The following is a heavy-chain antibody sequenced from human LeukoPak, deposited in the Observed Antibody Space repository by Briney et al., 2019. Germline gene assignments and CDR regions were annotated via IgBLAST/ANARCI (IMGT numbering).Heavy chain of an antibody. CDR1: GFPFGDYA. V-gene: IGHV3-49*04. CDR3: TRDIYDVPYIGY. D-gene: IGHD5/OR15-5a*01. J-gene: IGHJ4*02. CDR2: IRSKAYGGTT. Sequence: PGGSLRLSCTASGFPFGDYAMSWVRQAPGKGLEWVGFIRSKAYGGTTEYAASVKGGFTISRDDSKSIAYLQMNSLKTEDTAVYYCTRDIYDVPYIGYWGQGTLVTVSS.